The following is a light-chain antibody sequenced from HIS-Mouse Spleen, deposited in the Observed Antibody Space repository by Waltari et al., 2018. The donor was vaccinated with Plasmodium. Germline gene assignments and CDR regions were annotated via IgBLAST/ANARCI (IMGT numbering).Light chain of an antibody. V-gene: IGLV3-1*01. CDR2: QDS. Sequence: SYELTQPPSVSVSPGQTASITCSGDTLGYNYACWYQQKPGQSPVLVSYQDSKRPSGIPERFSGANSGNTATLTISGTQAMDEADYYCQAWDSSTVVFGGGTKLTVL. J-gene: IGLJ2*01. CDR1: TLGYNY. CDR3: QAWDSSTVV.